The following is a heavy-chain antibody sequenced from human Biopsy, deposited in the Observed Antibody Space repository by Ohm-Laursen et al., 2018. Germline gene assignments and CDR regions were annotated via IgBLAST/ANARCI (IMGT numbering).Heavy chain of an antibody. Sequence: SQTLSLTCSVSGASINTGGYYWSWIRQSPKKGLEWIGYIENSGSSYYNPSLKSRVTISKDTSKNQFSLQVNSVTAADTAVYYCARTPRDSFWSGSYKRGLWFDPWGQGTLVIVSS. V-gene: IGHV4-31*03. CDR1: GASINTGGYY. D-gene: IGHD3-3*01. CDR2: IENSGSS. J-gene: IGHJ5*02. CDR3: ARTPRDSFWSGSYKRGLWFDP.